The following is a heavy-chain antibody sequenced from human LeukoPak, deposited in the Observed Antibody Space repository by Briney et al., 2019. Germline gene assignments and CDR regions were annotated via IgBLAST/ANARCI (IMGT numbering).Heavy chain of an antibody. CDR3: ARMAAAGPFDY. D-gene: IGHD6-13*01. V-gene: IGHV4-59*08. CDR2: IYHSATT. J-gene: IGHJ4*02. CDR1: SGSISSSY. Sequence: SETLSLTCTVSSGSISSSYWSWIRQPPGKGLEWIGYIYHSATTNYSPSLKSRVTISLETSKNQFSLKLSSVTAADTAVNYCARMAAAGPFDYWGQGTLVTVSS.